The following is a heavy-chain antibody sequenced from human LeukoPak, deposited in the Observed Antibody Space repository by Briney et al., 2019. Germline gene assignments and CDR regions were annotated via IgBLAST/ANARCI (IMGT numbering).Heavy chain of an antibody. Sequence: GGSLRLSCAASGFTFSSYSMNWVRQAPGKGLEWVASISSSSSYTYYADSVKGRFTISRDNSKNTLYLQMNSLRAEDTAVYYCAKWVDTAMAHWGQGTLVTVSS. D-gene: IGHD5-18*01. CDR1: GFTFSSYS. CDR2: ISSSSSYT. J-gene: IGHJ4*02. V-gene: IGHV3-21*04. CDR3: AKWVDTAMAH.